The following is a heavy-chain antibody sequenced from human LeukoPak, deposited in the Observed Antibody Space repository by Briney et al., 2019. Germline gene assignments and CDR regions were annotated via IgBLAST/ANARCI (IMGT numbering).Heavy chain of an antibody. Sequence: SETLSLTCTVCGGSISSGTYYWDWIRQAPGKGLEWIGNIYHSGITYYNPSLESRVTMSVDTSKNQFSLKLNSLTAADTAVYYCARHHSALNWFDPWGQGTLVTVSS. CDR3: ARHHSALNWFDP. V-gene: IGHV4-39*01. J-gene: IGHJ5*02. D-gene: IGHD2-21*01. CDR1: GGSISSGTYY. CDR2: IYHSGIT.